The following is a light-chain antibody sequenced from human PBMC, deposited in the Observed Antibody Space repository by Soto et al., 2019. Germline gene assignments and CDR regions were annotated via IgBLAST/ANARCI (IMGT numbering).Light chain of an antibody. V-gene: IGLV2-23*01. CDR3: CSYAGSSTYV. CDR1: RSDVGGYNL. CDR2: EGT. Sequence: QSALTQHASVSGSPGQSITLSCTGSRSDVGGYNLVSWYQHHPGKAPKLMIYEGTKRPSGVSNRFSGSKSANTASLTISGLQAEDEADYYCCSYAGSSTYVFGTGTKVTVL. J-gene: IGLJ1*01.